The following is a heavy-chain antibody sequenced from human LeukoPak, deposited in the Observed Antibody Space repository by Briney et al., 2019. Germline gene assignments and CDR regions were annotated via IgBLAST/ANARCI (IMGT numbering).Heavy chain of an antibody. D-gene: IGHD3-10*01. Sequence: PGVSLRLSCAASGFTFSSYGMHWVRQAPGKGLEWVAFIRYDGSNKYYADSVKGRLTISRDNSKNTLYLQMNSLRAEDTAVYYCLWFGETHAWWGQGTLVTVSS. V-gene: IGHV3-30*02. CDR3: LWFGETHAW. CDR2: IRYDGSNK. J-gene: IGHJ4*02. CDR1: GFTFSSYG.